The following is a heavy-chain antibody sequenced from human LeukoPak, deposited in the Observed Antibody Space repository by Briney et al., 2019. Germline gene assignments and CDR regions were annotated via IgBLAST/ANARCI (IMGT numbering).Heavy chain of an antibody. CDR3: ARDDAAGIVGATPGDY. CDR2: IYTSGST. V-gene: IGHV4-4*07. Sequence: SETLSLTCTVSGGSISSYYWSWIRQPAGKGLEWIGRIYTSGSTNYNPSLKGRVTMSVDTSKNQFSLKLSSVTAADTAVYYCARDDAAGIVGATPGDYWGQGTLVTVSS. CDR1: GGSISSYY. D-gene: IGHD1-26*01. J-gene: IGHJ4*02.